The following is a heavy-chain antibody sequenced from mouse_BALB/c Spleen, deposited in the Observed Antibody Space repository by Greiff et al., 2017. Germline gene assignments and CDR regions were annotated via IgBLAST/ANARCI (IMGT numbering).Heavy chain of an antibody. V-gene: IGHV5-6-5*01. J-gene: IGHJ3*01. Sequence: EVQGVESGGGLVKPGGSLKLSCAASGFTFSSYAMSWVRQTPEKRLEWVASISSGGSTYYPDSVKGRFTISRDNARNILYLQMSSLRSEDTAMYYCARGRDYDVEFAYWGQGTLVTVSA. CDR3: ARGRDYDVEFAY. CDR1: GFTFSSYA. D-gene: IGHD2-4*01. CDR2: ISSGGST.